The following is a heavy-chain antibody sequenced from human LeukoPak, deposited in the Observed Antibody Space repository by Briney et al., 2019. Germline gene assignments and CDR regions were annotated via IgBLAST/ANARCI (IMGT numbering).Heavy chain of an antibody. V-gene: IGHV4-39*01. CDR2: IHYSGST. Sequence: SETLSLTCTVSGGSISSSTYYWGWIRQPPGKGLEWIGSIHYSGSTYYNPSLKSRVTISVDTSKNQLSLKLSSLTAADTAVYYCARHEYSGSYYGLSWFDPWGQGTLVTVSS. CDR3: ARHEYSGSYYGLSWFDP. D-gene: IGHD1-26*01. J-gene: IGHJ5*02. CDR1: GGSISSSTYY.